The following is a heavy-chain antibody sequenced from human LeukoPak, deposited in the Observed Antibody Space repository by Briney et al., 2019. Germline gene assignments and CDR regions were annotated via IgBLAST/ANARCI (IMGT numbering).Heavy chain of an antibody. J-gene: IGHJ4*02. V-gene: IGHV1-2*02. D-gene: IGHD3-22*01. Sequence: ASVKASCKASGYTFTGYYIHWVRQAPGQGLEWMGWINPNSGGTNFAQRFQGRVTMTRETSISTAYMELSRLRSDDTAVYYCSTTSGYYSPFDYWGQGTLVTVSS. CDR1: GYTFTGYY. CDR2: INPNSGGT. CDR3: STTSGYYSPFDY.